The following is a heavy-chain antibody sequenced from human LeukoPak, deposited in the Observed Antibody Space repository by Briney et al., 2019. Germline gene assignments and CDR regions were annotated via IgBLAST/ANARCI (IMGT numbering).Heavy chain of an antibody. V-gene: IGHV4-59*01. J-gene: IGHJ4*02. CDR2: VLYSGST. CDR3: AGRTARYFDY. CDR1: GDSISNYY. D-gene: IGHD2-21*02. Sequence: SETLSLTCSVSGDSISNYYWSWIRQPPGEGLQWIGYVLYSGSTNYNASLKSRVVISVDTSKNQFSLKLTSVTAADTAVYYCAGRTARYFDYWGQGFLVTVSS.